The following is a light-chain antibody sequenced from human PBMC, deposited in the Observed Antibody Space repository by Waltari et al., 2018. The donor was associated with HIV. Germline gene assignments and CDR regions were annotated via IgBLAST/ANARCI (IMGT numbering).Light chain of an antibody. V-gene: IGLV3-25*03. Sequence: SYELTQPPSVSVSPGQTARITCPGAVLPKQYAYWYQQKPGQAPGVVISKDSERPSGIPERFSGSSSGTTVTLTISGVQAEDEADYYCQSADSSGTYAVFGGGTQLTVL. CDR1: VLPKQY. CDR3: QSADSSGTYAV. CDR2: KDS. J-gene: IGLJ7*01.